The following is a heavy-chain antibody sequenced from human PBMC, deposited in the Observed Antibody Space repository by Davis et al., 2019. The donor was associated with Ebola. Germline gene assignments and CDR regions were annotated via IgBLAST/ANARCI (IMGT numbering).Heavy chain of an antibody. CDR1: GYTFTAYF. V-gene: IGHV1-69*13. CDR2: IIPIFGTA. J-gene: IGHJ6*03. CDR3: ARGGAATTVTTIHYYYYMDV. Sequence: SVKVSCKASGYTFTAYFMHWVRQAPGQGLEWMGGIIPIFGTANYAQKFQGRVTITADESTSTAYMELSSLRSEDTAVYYCARGGAATTVTTIHYYYYMDVWGKGTTVTVSS. D-gene: IGHD4-17*01.